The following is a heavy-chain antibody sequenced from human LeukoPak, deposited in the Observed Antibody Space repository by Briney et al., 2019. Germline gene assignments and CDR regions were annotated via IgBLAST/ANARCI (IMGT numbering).Heavy chain of an antibody. Sequence: ASVKVSCKASGYTFTSYAMQWVRQAPGQRLEWMGWINAGNGNTKYSQKFQGRVTITTDESTSTAYMELSSLRSEDTAVYYCARSSGYYTRYYYYYIDVWGKGTTVTVSS. J-gene: IGHJ6*03. CDR2: INAGNGNT. D-gene: IGHD3-3*01. CDR3: ARSSGYYTRYYYYYIDV. V-gene: IGHV1-3*01. CDR1: GYTFTSYA.